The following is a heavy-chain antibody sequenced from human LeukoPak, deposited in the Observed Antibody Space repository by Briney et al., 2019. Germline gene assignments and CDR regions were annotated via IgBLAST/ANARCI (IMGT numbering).Heavy chain of an antibody. D-gene: IGHD4-23*01. Sequence: GGSLRLSCAVSGFTFSSYGMHWVRQAPGKGLEWVAFIRYDGSNKYYADSVKGRFTISRDNSKNTLYLQMNSLRAEDTAVYYCARALGGNLDYWGQGTLVTVSS. CDR1: GFTFSSYG. CDR2: IRYDGSNK. CDR3: ARALGGNLDY. V-gene: IGHV3-30*02. J-gene: IGHJ4*02.